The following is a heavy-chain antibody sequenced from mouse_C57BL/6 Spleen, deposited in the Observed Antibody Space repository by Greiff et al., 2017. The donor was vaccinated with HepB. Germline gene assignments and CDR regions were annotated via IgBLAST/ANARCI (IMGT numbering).Heavy chain of an antibody. J-gene: IGHJ1*03. V-gene: IGHV1-42*01. CDR1: GYSFTGYY. CDR2: INPSTGGT. CDR3: ARGGSSPHWYFDV. Sequence: EVQLQQSGPELVKPGASVKISCKASGYSFTGYYMNWVKQSPEKSLEWIGEINPSTGGTTYNQKFKAKATLTVDKSSSTAYMQLKSLTSEDSAVYYCARGGSSPHWYFDVWGTGTTVTVSS. D-gene: IGHD1-1*01.